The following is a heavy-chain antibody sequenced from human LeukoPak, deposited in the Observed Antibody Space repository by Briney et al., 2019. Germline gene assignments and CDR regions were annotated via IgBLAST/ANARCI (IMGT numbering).Heavy chain of an antibody. Sequence: GASVKVSCKASGYTFTDYYMHWVRQAPGQGLEWMGRINPNSGGTNYAQKSQGRVTMTRDTSINTAYMDLSSLRSDDTAVYYCASRGGRTNCNFWRTYVTDGDYWGQGTLVTVSS. D-gene: IGHD3-3*01. J-gene: IGHJ4*02. V-gene: IGHV1-2*06. CDR3: ASRGGRTNCNFWRTYVTDGDY. CDR2: INPNSGGT. CDR1: GYTFTDYY.